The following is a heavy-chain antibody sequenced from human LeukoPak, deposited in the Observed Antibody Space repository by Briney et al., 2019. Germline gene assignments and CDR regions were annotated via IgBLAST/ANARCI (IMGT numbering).Heavy chain of an antibody. CDR3: AKDSYYDSSGYYPYYYYYYYMDV. D-gene: IGHD3-22*01. V-gene: IGHV3-30*02. J-gene: IGHJ6*03. CDR2: IRYDGSNK. Sequence: GGSLRLSCAASGFTFSNYGMHWVRQAPGKGLEWVAFIRYDGSNKYYADSVKGRFTISRDNSKNTLYLQMNSLRAEDTAVYYCAKDSYYDSSGYYPYYYYYYYMDVWGKGTTVTISS. CDR1: GFTFSNYG.